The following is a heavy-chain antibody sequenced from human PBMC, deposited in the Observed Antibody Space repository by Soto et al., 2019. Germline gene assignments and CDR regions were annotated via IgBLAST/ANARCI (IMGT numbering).Heavy chain of an antibody. J-gene: IGHJ4*02. CDR3: AREYGIRNSGRLYYFDY. V-gene: IGHV4-30-4*01. D-gene: IGHD1-26*01. Sequence: SETLSLTCTVSVCSIRIFDYYWSWIRHPPGKGLEWIVYIYYSGSTYYNPSLKSRVTISVDTSNNQFSLKLSSVTAADTAVYYCAREYGIRNSGRLYYFDYWGQGTLVTVSS. CDR1: VCSIRIFDYY. CDR2: IYYSGST.